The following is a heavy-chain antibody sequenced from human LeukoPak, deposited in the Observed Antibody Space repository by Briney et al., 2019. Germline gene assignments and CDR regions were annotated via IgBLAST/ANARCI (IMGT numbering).Heavy chain of an antibody. V-gene: IGHV1-2*02. CDR2: INPSTGGR. Sequence: ASVKVSCKASGYTFTGYHMHWVQQAPGQGLEWMGWINPSTGGRIYAQKLQGRVTMTRDTSISTAYMELSRLRSDDTAVFYCARSGGDAGLFDSWGQGTLVTVSS. CDR1: GYTFTGYH. D-gene: IGHD2-21*01. CDR3: ARSGGDAGLFDS. J-gene: IGHJ4*02.